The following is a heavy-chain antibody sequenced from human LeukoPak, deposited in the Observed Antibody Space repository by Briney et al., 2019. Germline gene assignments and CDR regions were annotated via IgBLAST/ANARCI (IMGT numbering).Heavy chain of an antibody. J-gene: IGHJ6*02. D-gene: IGHD2-2*01. CDR2: ISAYSGGT. CDR1: GYTFTSYC. CDR3: ARDKVVAVAAASYGMDV. Sequence: ASVKVSCKASGYTFTSYCISWVRQAPGQGLEWMGWISAYSGGTNYAQKLQGRVTMTTDTSTSTAYMELRRLRSDDTAVYYCARDKVVAVAAASYGMDVWGQGTTVTVSS. V-gene: IGHV1-18*01.